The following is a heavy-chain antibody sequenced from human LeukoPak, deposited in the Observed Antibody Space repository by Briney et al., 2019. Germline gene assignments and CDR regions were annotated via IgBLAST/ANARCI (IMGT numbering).Heavy chain of an antibody. CDR2: IYYSGST. CDR3: ARSQLVLGIVGYYFDY. D-gene: IGHD6-6*01. Sequence: SYGMHWVRQAPGKGLEWIGSIYYSGSTYHNPSLKSRVTISVDTSKNQFSLKLSSVTAADTAVYYCARSQLVLGIVGYYFDYWGQGTLVTVSS. CDR1: SYG. J-gene: IGHJ4*02. V-gene: IGHV4-39*07.